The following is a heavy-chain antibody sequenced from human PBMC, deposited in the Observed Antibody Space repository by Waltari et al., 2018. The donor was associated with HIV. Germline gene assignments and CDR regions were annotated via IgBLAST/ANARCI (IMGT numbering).Heavy chain of an antibody. CDR1: GYTFTAYY. CDR3: AREPSLTTAYDY. Sequence: QVQLVQSGAEVKKPGASVKVSSKASGYTFTAYYMHWVRQAPGQGLEWMGGINPNRGGTNYAQKFQGRVTMTRDTSISPAYMELTRLRSDDTAVYYCAREPSLTTAYDYWGQGTLVTVSS. D-gene: IGHD4-17*01. CDR2: INPNRGGT. V-gene: IGHV1-2*02. J-gene: IGHJ4*02.